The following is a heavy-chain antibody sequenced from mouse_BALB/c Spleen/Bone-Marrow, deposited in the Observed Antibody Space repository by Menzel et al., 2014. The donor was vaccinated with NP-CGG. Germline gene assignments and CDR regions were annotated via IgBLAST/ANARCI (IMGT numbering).Heavy chain of an antibody. CDR3: TSMITRGYYFDY. CDR1: GFTFSSYT. J-gene: IGHJ2*01. V-gene: IGHV5-6-4*01. Sequence: DVKLVEPGGGLVKPGGSLKLSCAASGFTFSSYTMSWVRQTPEKRLEWVATISSGGSYTYYPDSVKGRFTISRDNAKNTLYLQMNSLKSEDTAMYYCTSMITRGYYFDYWGQGTTLTVSS. D-gene: IGHD2-4*01. CDR2: ISSGGSYT.